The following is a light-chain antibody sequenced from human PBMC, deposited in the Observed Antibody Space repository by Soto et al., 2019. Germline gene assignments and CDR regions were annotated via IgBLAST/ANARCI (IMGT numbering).Light chain of an antibody. CDR3: QQYNNWPRT. CDR1: QTVGSN. CDR2: GAS. V-gene: IGKV3D-15*01. Sequence: EIVLTQSPDTLSVSPGERATLSCRASQTVGSNLAWYQQKPGQAPRLLIYGASTRASDTPARFSGSGSVTEFALTISSLQSEDFAVYYCQQYNNWPRTFGQGTKVDIK. J-gene: IGKJ1*01.